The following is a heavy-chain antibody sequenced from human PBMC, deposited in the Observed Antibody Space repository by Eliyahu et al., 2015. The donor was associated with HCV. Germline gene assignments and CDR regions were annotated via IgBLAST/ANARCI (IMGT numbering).Heavy chain of an antibody. D-gene: IGHD6-6*01. CDR3: ARWAARPSFRDNWFDP. J-gene: IGHJ5*02. V-gene: IGHV4-39*01. Sequence: QLQLQESGPGLVKPSETLSLTCTVSGGSISSSSYYWGWIRQPPGKGLEWIGSIYYSGSTYYNPSLKSRVTISVDTSKNQFSLKLSSVTAADTAVYYCARWAARPSFRDNWFDPWGQGTLVTVSS. CDR1: GGSISSSSYY. CDR2: IYYSGST.